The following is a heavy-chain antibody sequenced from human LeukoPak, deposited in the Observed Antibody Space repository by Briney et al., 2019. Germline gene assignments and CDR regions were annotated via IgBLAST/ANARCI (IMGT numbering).Heavy chain of an antibody. CDR3: ARASTRAAATGYDP. CDR1: GYTFTTYG. Sequence: ASVKVSCKASGYTFTTYGITWVRQAPGQGLEWVGWISPYNGDTNYAQKFQGRVTMMTDTSRSTAYMELRSLRSDGTAVYYCARASTRAAATGYDPWGQGSLVTVSS. CDR2: ISPYNGDT. J-gene: IGHJ5*02. D-gene: IGHD6-13*01. V-gene: IGHV1-18*01.